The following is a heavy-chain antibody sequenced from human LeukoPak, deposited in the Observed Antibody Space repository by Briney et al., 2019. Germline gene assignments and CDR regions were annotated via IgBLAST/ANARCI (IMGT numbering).Heavy chain of an antibody. CDR2: INPSTGVT. D-gene: IGHD3-16*01. Sequence: ASVTVSCKASGYTLTPYYIHWVRQAPGQGLEWMGKINPSTGVTACTQKFQGRVTMTGDTSTNTVYMDLSSLTSEDTAMYYCTPSGDGWGLDYWGHGTLVTVSS. CDR3: TPSGDGWGLDY. J-gene: IGHJ4*01. CDR1: GYTLTPYY. V-gene: IGHV1-46*01.